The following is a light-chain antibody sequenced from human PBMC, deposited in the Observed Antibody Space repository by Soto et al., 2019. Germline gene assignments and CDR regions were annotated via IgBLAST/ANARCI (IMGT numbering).Light chain of an antibody. CDR1: QSLVYVDGNNY. V-gene: IGKV2-30*01. Sequence: DAVMTQSPLSLPVTLGQAASISCRSSQSLVYVDGNNYLNWFQQRPGKSPRRLIYKGSDRESGVPDRFSGSGSCTDFTLKISRVEDEDVGVYYCIQGTQWPYTFCQGTKQDIK. CDR3: IQGTQWPYT. J-gene: IGKJ2*01. CDR2: KGS.